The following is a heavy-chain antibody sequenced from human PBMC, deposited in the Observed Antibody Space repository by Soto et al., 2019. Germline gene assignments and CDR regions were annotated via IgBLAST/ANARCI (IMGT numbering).Heavy chain of an antibody. CDR2: IDPSDSYT. J-gene: IGHJ4*02. D-gene: IGHD3-22*01. Sequence: PGESLKISCKGSGYSFAGYWITWVRQKPGKGLEWMGRIDPSDSYTNYSPSFQGHVTISADKSISTAYLQWSSLKASDTAMYYCAGHSSGLDYWGQGTLVTVSS. V-gene: IGHV5-10-1*01. CDR3: AGHSSGLDY. CDR1: GYSFAGYW.